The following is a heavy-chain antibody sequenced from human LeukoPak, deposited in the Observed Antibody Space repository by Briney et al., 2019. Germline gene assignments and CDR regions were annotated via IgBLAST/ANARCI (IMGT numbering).Heavy chain of an antibody. D-gene: IGHD1-1*01. V-gene: IGHV4-30-2*01. CDR2: IYHSGST. Sequence: SETLSLTCAVSGGSISSGGYSWSWIRQPPGKGLEWIGYIYHSGSTYYNPSLKSRVTISVDRSKNQFSLKLSSVTAADTAVYYCARGGPTKVDYWGQGTLVTVSS. J-gene: IGHJ4*02. CDR1: GGSISSGGYS. CDR3: ARGGPTKVDY.